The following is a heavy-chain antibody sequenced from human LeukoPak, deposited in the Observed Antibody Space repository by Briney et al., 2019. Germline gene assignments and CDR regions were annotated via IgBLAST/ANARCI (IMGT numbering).Heavy chain of an antibody. CDR3: ARVPPYYYDSSGYFVAAFDI. V-gene: IGHV4-59*01. CDR1: GGSISSYS. D-gene: IGHD3-22*01. J-gene: IGHJ3*02. CDR2: IYSSGST. Sequence: PSETLSLTCTVSGGSISSYSWSWIRQPPGKGLEWIGYIYSSGSTNYNPSLKSRVTISVNTSKNQFSLKLSSVTAADTAVYYCARVPPYYYDSSGYFVAAFDIWGLGTMVTVSS.